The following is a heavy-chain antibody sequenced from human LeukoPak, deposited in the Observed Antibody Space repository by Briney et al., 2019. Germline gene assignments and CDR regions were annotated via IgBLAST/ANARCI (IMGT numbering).Heavy chain of an antibody. D-gene: IGHD3-3*01. CDR3: AKDPRPAPRITIFGVVNIGVLGDY. Sequence: GGSLILSCAASGFTFSSYAMSWVRQAPGKGLEWVSAISGSGGSTYYADSVKGRFTISRDNSKNTLYLQMNSLRAEDTAVYYCAKDPRPAPRITIFGVVNIGVLGDYWGQGTLVTVSS. CDR1: GFTFSSYA. V-gene: IGHV3-23*01. J-gene: IGHJ4*02. CDR2: ISGSGGST.